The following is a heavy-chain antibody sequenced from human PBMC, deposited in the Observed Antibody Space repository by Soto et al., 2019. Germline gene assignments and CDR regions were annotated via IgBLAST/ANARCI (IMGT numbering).Heavy chain of an antibody. CDR1: GDSVSSNSAA. V-gene: IGHV6-1*01. Sequence: PSQTLSLTCAISGDSVSSNSAAWNWIRQSPSRDLEWLGRTYYRSKWYNDYAVSVKSRITINPDTSKNQFSLQLNSVTPEDTAVYYCARDRYSYGYGYYYGMDVWGQGTTVTVSS. D-gene: IGHD5-18*01. J-gene: IGHJ6*02. CDR3: ARDRYSYGYGYYYGMDV. CDR2: TYYRSKWYN.